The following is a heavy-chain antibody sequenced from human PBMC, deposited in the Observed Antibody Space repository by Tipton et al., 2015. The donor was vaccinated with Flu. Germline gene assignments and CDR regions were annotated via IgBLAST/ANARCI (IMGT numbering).Heavy chain of an antibody. D-gene: IGHD3-10*01. V-gene: IGHV4-34*01. CDR2: INHSGST. Sequence: GLVKPSETLSLTCTVYGGSFIDHYWNWIRQPPGKGLEWIGDINHSGSTDYNPSLKSRVSMSVDTSKNQFSLNLRSVTVADTAVYFCSRGRRLLRSGDLKDSDIWGQGTMVTVSS. J-gene: IGHJ3*02. CDR1: GGSFIDHY. CDR3: SRGRRLLRSGDLKDSDI.